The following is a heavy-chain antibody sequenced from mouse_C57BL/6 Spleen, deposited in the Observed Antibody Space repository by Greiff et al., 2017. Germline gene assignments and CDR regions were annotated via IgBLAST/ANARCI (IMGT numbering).Heavy chain of an antibody. CDR2: IDPNSGGT. CDR3: ASWGNYYASSPYYAMDY. V-gene: IGHV1-72*01. CDR1: GYTFTSYW. J-gene: IGHJ4*01. Sequence: QVQLQQPGAELVKPGASVKLSCKASGYTFTSYWMHWVKQRPGRGLEWIGRIDPNSGGTKYNEKFKSKATLTVDKSSSTAYMQLSSLTSEDSAVYAVASWGNYYASSPYYAMDYWGQGTSVTVSS. D-gene: IGHD1-1*01.